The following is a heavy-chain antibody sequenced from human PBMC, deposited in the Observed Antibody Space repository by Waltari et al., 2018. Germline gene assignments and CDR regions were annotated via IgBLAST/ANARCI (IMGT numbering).Heavy chain of an antibody. CDR3: ARSLWFESLDAFDL. Sequence: EVQLVESGGGLVQPGGSLRLSCVASSLSFNTYSLGWVRQAPGRGLEWLSYIGCSNSVKYYADAVKGRFTVSRDNAQSSVYLQMDSLRVEDTAVYYCARSLWFESLDAFDLWGQGTVVTVSS. J-gene: IGHJ3*01. CDR1: SLSFNTYS. V-gene: IGHV3-48*01. D-gene: IGHD3-10*01. CDR2: IGCSNSVK.